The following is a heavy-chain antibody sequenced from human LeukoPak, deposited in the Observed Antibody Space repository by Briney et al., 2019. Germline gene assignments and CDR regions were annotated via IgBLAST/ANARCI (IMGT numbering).Heavy chain of an antibody. J-gene: IGHJ4*02. CDR1: GGSISSYY. Sequence: SETLSLTCTVSGGSISSYYWSWIRQPPGKGLEWIGEINHSGSTNYNPSLKSRVTISVDTSKNQFSLKLSSVTAADTAVYYCATQLERRFDYWGQGTLVTVSS. CDR3: ATQLERRFDY. V-gene: IGHV4-34*01. D-gene: IGHD1-1*01. CDR2: INHSGST.